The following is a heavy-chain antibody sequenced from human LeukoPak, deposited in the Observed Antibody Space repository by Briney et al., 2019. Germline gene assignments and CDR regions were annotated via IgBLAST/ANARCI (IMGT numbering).Heavy chain of an antibody. CDR2: IYYSGST. Sequence: SETLSLTCTVSGGSISSSSYYWGWIRQPPGKGLEWIGSIYYSGSTYYNPSLKSRVTISVDTSKNQFSLKLSSVTAADTAVYYCARRIRPAIVTRYYYYGMDVWGQGTTVTVSS. D-gene: IGHD5-18*01. CDR1: GGSISSSSYY. V-gene: IGHV4-39*01. CDR3: ARRIRPAIVTRYYYYGMDV. J-gene: IGHJ6*02.